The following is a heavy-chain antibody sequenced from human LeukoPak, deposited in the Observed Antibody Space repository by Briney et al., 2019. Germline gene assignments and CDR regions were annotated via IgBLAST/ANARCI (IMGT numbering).Heavy chain of an antibody. V-gene: IGHV3-30*01. D-gene: IGHD3-10*01. CDR2: ISYDGSNK. CDR3: ARSDGSGSYYFDY. CDR1: GFSVSENY. Sequence: TGGSLRLSCAASGFSVSENYMSWVRQAPGKGLEWVAVISYDGSNKYYADSVKGRFTISRDNSKNTLYLQMNSLRAEDTAVYYCARSDGSGSYYFDYWGQGTLVTVSS. J-gene: IGHJ4*02.